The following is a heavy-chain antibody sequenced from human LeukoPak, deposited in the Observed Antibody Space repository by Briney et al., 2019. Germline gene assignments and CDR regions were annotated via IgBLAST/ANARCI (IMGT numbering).Heavy chain of an antibody. CDR3: ASGKETGVFDY. Sequence: SESLSLTCTVSGDSISKDYWSWIRQPAGKGLEWIGRIYTSGSTNYNPSLKSRVTISVDTSKNQFSLKLSSVTAADTAVYYCASGKETGVFDYWGQGTLVTVSS. J-gene: IGHJ4*02. D-gene: IGHD7-27*01. CDR2: IYTSGST. CDR1: GDSISKDY. V-gene: IGHV4-4*07.